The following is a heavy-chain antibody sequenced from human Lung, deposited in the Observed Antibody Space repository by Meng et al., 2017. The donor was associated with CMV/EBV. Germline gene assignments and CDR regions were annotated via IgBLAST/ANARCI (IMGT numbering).Heavy chain of an antibody. CDR2: LSSDGNTK. CDR3: ARELKLRVNFDN. Sequence: GGSLRLXCAASGFIFSKYVMHWVRQAPGKGLEWVAALSSDGNTKYYGNSARGRFTMPRDNSQNTVYLDMQGLRPEDTALYYCARELKLRVNFDNWGQGTMVTVSS. V-gene: IGHV3-30*03. D-gene: IGHD6-6*01. CDR1: GFIFSKYV. J-gene: IGHJ4*02.